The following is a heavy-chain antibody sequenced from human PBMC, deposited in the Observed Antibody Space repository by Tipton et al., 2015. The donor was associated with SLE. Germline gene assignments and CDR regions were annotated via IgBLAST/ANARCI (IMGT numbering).Heavy chain of an antibody. CDR1: GFDFSGYG. D-gene: IGHD6-13*01. CDR2: IRYDGSKT. CDR3: AKGDGSSWLGTGY. Sequence: SLRLSCAASGFDFSGYGMHWVRQTPDKGLEWVAFIRYDGSKTFLADSVKGRFTIARFNSRHALYLQMNSLRPEDSGSYYCAKGDGSSWLGTGYWGQGTLATVSS. V-gene: IGHV3-30*02. J-gene: IGHJ4*02.